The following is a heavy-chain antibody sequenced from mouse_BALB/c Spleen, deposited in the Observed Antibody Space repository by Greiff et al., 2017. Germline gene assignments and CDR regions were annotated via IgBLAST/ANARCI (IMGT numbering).Heavy chain of an antibody. Sequence: EVKLEESGGGLVKPGGSLKLSCAASGFTFSDYYMYWVRQTPEKRLEWVATISDGGSYTYYPDSVKGRFTVSRDNAKNNLFLQMSSLKSEDTAIYYCARARDYAMDYWGQGTSVTVSS. J-gene: IGHJ4*01. CDR2: ISDGGSYT. CDR3: ARARDYAMDY. CDR1: GFTFSDYY. V-gene: IGHV5-4*02.